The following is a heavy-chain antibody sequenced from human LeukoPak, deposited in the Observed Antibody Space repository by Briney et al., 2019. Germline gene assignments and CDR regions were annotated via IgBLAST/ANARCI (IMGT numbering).Heavy chain of an antibody. Sequence: GGSLRLSCAASGFTFSTYTMNWVRQAPGKGLEWVSSISSSSTYIYYADSVKGRFTISRDNSKNTLYLQMNSLRAEDTAVYYCARGSGYYFDYWGQGALVTVSS. CDR3: ARGSGYYFDY. J-gene: IGHJ4*02. CDR1: GFTFSTYT. CDR2: ISSSSTYI. V-gene: IGHV3-21*04. D-gene: IGHD6-19*01.